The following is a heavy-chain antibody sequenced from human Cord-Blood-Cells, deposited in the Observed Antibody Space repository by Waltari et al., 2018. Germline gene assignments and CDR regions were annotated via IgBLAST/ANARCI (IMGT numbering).Heavy chain of an antibody. Sequence: EVQLVESGGGLVKPGGSLRLSCAASGFTFSNAWMSWVRQAPGKGLEWVGRIKSKTDGGTTDYAAPVKGRFTISRDDSKNTLYLQMNSLKTEDTAVYYCTAWTPSYYYDSSGYYPDYWGQGTLVTVSS. CDR2: IKSKTDGGTT. CDR3: TAWTPSYYYDSSGYYPDY. D-gene: IGHD3-22*01. V-gene: IGHV3-15*01. J-gene: IGHJ4*02. CDR1: GFTFSNAW.